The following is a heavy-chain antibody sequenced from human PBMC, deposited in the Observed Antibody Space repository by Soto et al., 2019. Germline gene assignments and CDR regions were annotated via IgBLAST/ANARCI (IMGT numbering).Heavy chain of an antibody. CDR3: ARRNNSGPIDY. CDR1: GFTFTSHA. Sequence: QVHLVQSGPEVKEPGASVKVSCKTSGFTFTSHAIHWVRQAPGQRFEWMGWINAGNGNTKYSQRFQDRVTITRDTSASTAYMELSSLTSEDRAVYYCARRNNSGPIDYWGQGTLVTVSS. J-gene: IGHJ4*02. V-gene: IGHV1-3*01. CDR2: INAGNGNT. D-gene: IGHD5-12*01.